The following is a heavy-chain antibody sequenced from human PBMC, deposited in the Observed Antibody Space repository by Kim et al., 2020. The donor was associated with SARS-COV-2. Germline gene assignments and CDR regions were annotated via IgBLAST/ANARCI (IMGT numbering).Heavy chain of an antibody. CDR3: ARALGPFDY. D-gene: IGHD7-27*01. CDR2: SNR. Sequence: SNRNYADSVKDRITSSRDHSKHTLYLQMNSLSAEDTAVYYCARALGPFDYWGQGTLVTVSS. J-gene: IGHJ4*02. V-gene: IGHV3-30-3*01.